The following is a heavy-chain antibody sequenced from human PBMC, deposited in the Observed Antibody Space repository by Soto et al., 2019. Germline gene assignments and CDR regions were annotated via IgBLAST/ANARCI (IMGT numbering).Heavy chain of an antibody. CDR3: ARDGEGF. J-gene: IGHJ4*02. D-gene: IGHD2-21*01. CDR1: GFTFSSNW. V-gene: IGHV3-74*01. CDR2: INTDGSRT. Sequence: EVQLVESGGGLVQPGGSLRLSCAASGFTFSSNWMHWVRRVPGRGLVWVSRINTDGSRTSYEDSVEGRFTISRDNDKNTVYLQMSSLRAEDTAVYYCARDGEGFWGQGTLVTVSS.